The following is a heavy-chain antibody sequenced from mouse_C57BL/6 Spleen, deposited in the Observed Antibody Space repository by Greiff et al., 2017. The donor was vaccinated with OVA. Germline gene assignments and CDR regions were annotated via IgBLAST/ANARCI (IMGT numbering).Heavy chain of an antibody. CDR2: IDPSDSYT. J-gene: IGHJ3*01. CDR1: GYTFTSYW. Sequence: QVQLQQPGAELVRPGPSVKLSCKASGYTFTSYWMNWVQQRPGQGLEWIGVIDPSDSYTNYNQKFKGKATLTVDTSSSTAYMQLSSRTAEDSAVYYCARDENYDGSSPYWFAYWGQGTLVTVSS. V-gene: IGHV1-59*01. D-gene: IGHD1-1*01. CDR3: ARDENYDGSSPYWFAY.